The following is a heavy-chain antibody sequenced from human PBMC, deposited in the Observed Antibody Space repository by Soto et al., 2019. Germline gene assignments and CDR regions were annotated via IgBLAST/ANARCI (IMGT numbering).Heavy chain of an antibody. J-gene: IGHJ4*02. Sequence: SETLSLTCAVYGGSFSGYYGSWIRQPPGKGLEWIGEINHSGSTNYNPSLKSRVTISVDTSKNQFSLKLSSVTAADTAVYYCARGSYDSSGYYDYFDYWGQGTLVTVSS. CDR2: INHSGST. D-gene: IGHD3-22*01. V-gene: IGHV4-34*01. CDR3: ARGSYDSSGYYDYFDY. CDR1: GGSFSGYY.